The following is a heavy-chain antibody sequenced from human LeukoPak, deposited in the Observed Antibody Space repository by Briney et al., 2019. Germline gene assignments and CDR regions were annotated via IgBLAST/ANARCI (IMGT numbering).Heavy chain of an antibody. CDR1: GGSFSGYY. Sequence: SETLSLTCAVYGGSFSGYYWSWIRQPPGKGLEWIGEVNHSGSTNYNPSLKSRVTISVDTSKNQFSLELSSVTAADTAVYYCARATFYYYDSSGFDYWGQGTLVTVSS. CDR2: VNHSGST. V-gene: IGHV4-34*01. CDR3: ARATFYYYDSSGFDY. J-gene: IGHJ4*02. D-gene: IGHD3-22*01.